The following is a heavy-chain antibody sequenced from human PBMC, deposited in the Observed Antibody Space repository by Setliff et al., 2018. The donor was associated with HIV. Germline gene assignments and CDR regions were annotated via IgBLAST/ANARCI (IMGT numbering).Heavy chain of an antibody. CDR3: ARGGYSGYILDAFDI. CDR1: GYTLTDLS. V-gene: IGHV1-2*02. CDR2: ISPHSGGT. J-gene: IGHJ3*02. Sequence: ASVKVSCKVSGYTLTDLSIHWVRQAPGKGLEWMGWISPHSGGTRISQRFRGSVTMTRDRSINTAYMELRSLRSDDTAVYFCARGGYSGYILDAFDIWGQGTLVTVSS. D-gene: IGHD5-12*01.